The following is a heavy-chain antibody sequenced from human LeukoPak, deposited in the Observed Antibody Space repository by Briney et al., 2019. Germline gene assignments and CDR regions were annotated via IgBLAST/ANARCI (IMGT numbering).Heavy chain of an antibody. CDR3: AKDSEPYCSGGSCPFDY. CDR1: GSTFSSYA. J-gene: IGHJ4*02. Sequence: PGGSLRLSCAASGSTFSSYAMSWVRQAPGKGLEWVSAISGSGGSTYYADSVKGRFTISRDNSKNTLYLQMNSLRAEDTAVYYCAKDSEPYCSGGSCPFDYWGQGTLVTVSS. V-gene: IGHV3-23*01. D-gene: IGHD2-15*01. CDR2: ISGSGGST.